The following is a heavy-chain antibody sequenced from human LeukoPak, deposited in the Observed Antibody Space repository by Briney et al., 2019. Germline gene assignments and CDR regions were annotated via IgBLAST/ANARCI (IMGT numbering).Heavy chain of an antibody. J-gene: IGHJ6*02. Sequence: SVTVSFTASGGTFSSYAISLVRQAPGQGLEWMGGIIPIFGTANYAQKFQGRVTITADESTSTAYMELSSLRSEDTAVYYCARSHGGYYDSSGYYYVDYYYYGMDAWGQGTTVTVSS. CDR3: ARSHGGYYDSSGYYYVDYYYYGMDA. D-gene: IGHD3-22*01. CDR2: IIPIFGTA. CDR1: GGTFSSYA. V-gene: IGHV1-69*13.